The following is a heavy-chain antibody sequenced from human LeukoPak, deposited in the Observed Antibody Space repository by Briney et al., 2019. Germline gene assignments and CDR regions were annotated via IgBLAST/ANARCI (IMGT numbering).Heavy chain of an antibody. V-gene: IGHV4-30-4*01. D-gene: IGHD3-22*01. CDR1: GGSISSGDYY. CDR3: ARHGPYYYDSSGNYFDY. Sequence: SETLSLTCTVSGGSISSGDYYWSWIRQPPGKGLEWIGYIYYSGSTYYNPSLKSRATISVDTSKNQFSLKLSSVTAADTAVYYCARHGPYYYDSSGNYFDYWGQGTLVTVSS. J-gene: IGHJ4*02. CDR2: IYYSGST.